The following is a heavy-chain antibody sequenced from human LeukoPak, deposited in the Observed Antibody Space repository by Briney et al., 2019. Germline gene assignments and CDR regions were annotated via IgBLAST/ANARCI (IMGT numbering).Heavy chain of an antibody. CDR1: GFTFSSYA. V-gene: IGHV3-30-3*01. CDR2: ISYDGSNK. CDR3: ARVGVDI. Sequence: GGSLRLSCAASGFTFSSYAMHWVRQAPGKGLEWVAVISYDGSNKYYADSVKGRFTISRNNSKNTLYLQMNSLRAEDTAVYYCARVGVDIWGQGTMVTVSS. J-gene: IGHJ3*02. D-gene: IGHD3-10*01.